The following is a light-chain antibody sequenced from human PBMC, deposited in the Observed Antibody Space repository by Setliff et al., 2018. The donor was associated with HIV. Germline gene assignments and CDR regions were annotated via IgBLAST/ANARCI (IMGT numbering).Light chain of an antibody. CDR2: SNS. V-gene: IGLV1-40*01. CDR3: QSSDNILSVSV. Sequence: QSVLTQPPSVSGAPGQRVSISCTGTDSDVHWYQHLPEKAPKLLIYSNSNRPSGVPDRFSGSKSGTPASLAIAGLQPEDEADYYCQSSDNILSVSVFGGGTKVTVL. CDR1: DSD. J-gene: IGLJ2*01.